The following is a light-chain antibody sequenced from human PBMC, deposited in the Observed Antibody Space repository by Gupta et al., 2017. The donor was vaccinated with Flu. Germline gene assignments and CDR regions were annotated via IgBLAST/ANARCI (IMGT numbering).Light chain of an antibody. V-gene: IGLV2-23*02. CDR3: CSYAGDNTVL. Sequence: APTLIIYEVTKCPSDIPTRFSGSNSGNTASLTLSGLQAEDEADYYCCSYAGDNTVLFGGGTSLTVL. J-gene: IGLJ2*01. CDR2: EVT.